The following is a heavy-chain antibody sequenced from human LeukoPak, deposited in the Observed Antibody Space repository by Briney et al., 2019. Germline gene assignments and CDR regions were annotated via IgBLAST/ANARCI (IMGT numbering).Heavy chain of an antibody. V-gene: IGHV3-7*01. D-gene: IGHD1-14*01. J-gene: IGHJ4*02. Sequence: GGSLRLSCAASGFSFTTNLMHWVRQTPGERLEWVAELNEDGTVKYYVDSVKGRFTISRDSAKNSLYLQMNRLRAEDTGVYFCANVPRSTVSYWGRGTLVTVSS. CDR3: ANVPRSTVSY. CDR2: LNEDGTVK. CDR1: GFSFTTNL.